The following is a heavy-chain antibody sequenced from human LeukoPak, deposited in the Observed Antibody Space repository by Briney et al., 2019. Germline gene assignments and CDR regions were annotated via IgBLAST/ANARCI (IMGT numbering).Heavy chain of an antibody. CDR1: GASISSGGYY. J-gene: IGHJ4*02. CDR2: IYNSGTT. D-gene: IGHD3-16*02. CDR3: ASFISSIGGVFVRHFDH. Sequence: PSETLSLTCNVSGASISSGGYYWSWIRQHPGKGLEWIGYIYNSGTTYYNPSLKSRATISLDTSKNQFSLKVTSVTAADTAVYYCASFISSIGGVFVRHFDHWGQGTLVAASS. V-gene: IGHV4-31*02.